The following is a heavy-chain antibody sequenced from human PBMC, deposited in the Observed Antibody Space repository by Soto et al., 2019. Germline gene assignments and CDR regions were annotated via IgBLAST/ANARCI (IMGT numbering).Heavy chain of an antibody. Sequence: WGSLRLSCAASGFTFSSYSMNWVRQAPGKGLEWVSSISSSSSYIYYADSVKGRFTISRDNAKNSLYLQMNSLRAEDTAVYYCARDRGCSGGSCYYRYYYGMDVWGQGTTVTVSS. D-gene: IGHD2-15*01. J-gene: IGHJ6*02. V-gene: IGHV3-21*01. CDR3: ARDRGCSGGSCYYRYYYGMDV. CDR2: ISSSSSYI. CDR1: GFTFSSYS.